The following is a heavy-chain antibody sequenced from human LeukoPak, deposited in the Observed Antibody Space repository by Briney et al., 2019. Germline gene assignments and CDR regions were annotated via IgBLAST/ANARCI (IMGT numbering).Heavy chain of an antibody. CDR2: ISYDGSNK. D-gene: IGHD1-7*01. J-gene: IGHJ4*02. CDR1: GFTFSSYG. CDR3: AKDEHNWNYGY. V-gene: IGHV3-30*18. Sequence: PGGSLRPSCAASGFTFSSYGMHWVRQAPGKGLEWVAVISYDGSNKYYADSVKGRFTISRDNSKNTLYLQMNSLRAEDTAVYYCAKDEHNWNYGYWGQGTLVTVSS.